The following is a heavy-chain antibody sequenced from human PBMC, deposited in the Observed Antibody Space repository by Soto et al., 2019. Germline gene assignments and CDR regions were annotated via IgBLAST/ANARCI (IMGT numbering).Heavy chain of an antibody. J-gene: IGHJ6*02. CDR2: INQSGGT. CDR1: GGSFSVYY. CDR3: AKFKNSYYYGLDV. Sequence: SETLSLTCGVYGGSFSVYYWSWVRQPPGKGLEWIGAINQSGGTNYNPSLKSRVTISVDTSKNQFSLSLSSVTAADTAIYYCAKFKNSYYYGLDVWGPGTAVTVS. V-gene: IGHV4-34*01.